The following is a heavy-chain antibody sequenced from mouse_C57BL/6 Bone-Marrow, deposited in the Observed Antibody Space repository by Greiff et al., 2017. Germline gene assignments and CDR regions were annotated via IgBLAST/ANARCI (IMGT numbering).Heavy chain of an antibody. CDR3: AYYLWFAF. Sequence: QVQLQQSDAELVKPGASVKISCKVSGYTFTDHTIHWLKQRPDQGLEWIGYIYPRDGSTKYNEKFKVKATLTAAKSSSTAYMQVNSLTYEGSAVYCCAYYLWFAFWGQGTLVTVSA. V-gene: IGHV1-78*01. J-gene: IGHJ3*01. D-gene: IGHD1-1*01. CDR2: IYPRDGST. CDR1: GYTFTDHT.